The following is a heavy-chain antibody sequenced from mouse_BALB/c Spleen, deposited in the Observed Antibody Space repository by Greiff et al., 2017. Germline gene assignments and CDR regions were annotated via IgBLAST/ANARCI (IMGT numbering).Heavy chain of an antibody. J-gene: IGHJ4*01. V-gene: IGHV5-12-2*01. CDR1: GFTFSSYT. D-gene: IGHD3-1*01. Sequence: EVQVVESGGGLVQPGGSLKLSCAASGFTFSSYTMSWVRQTPEKRLGWVAYISNGGGSTYYPDTVKGRFTISRDNAKNTLYLQMSSLKSEDTAMYYCARHPASGAMDYWGQGTSVTVSS. CDR3: ARHPASGAMDY. CDR2: ISNGGGST.